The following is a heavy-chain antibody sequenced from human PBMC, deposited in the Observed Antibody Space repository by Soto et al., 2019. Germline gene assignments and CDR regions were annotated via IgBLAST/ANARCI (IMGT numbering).Heavy chain of an antibody. D-gene: IGHD6-13*01. J-gene: IGHJ3*02. CDR2: INPSGGST. V-gene: IGHV1-46*03. Sequence: ASVEVSCKASGYTFTSYYMHWVRQAPGQGLEWMGIINPSGGSTSYAQKFQGRVTMTRDTSTSTVYMELSSLRSEDTAVYYCARDINRIAAAGTQGAFDIWGQGTMVTVSS. CDR3: ARDINRIAAAGTQGAFDI. CDR1: GYTFTSYY.